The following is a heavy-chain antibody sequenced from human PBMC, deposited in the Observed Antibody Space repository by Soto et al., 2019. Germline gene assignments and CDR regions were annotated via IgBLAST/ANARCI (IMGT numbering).Heavy chain of an antibody. V-gene: IGHV3-21*01. J-gene: IGHJ2*01. D-gene: IGHD6-6*01. CDR3: ARDPTYSSSAAYWYFDL. CDR1: GFTFSSYS. Sequence: SGGSLRLSCAASGFTFSSYSMNWVRQAPGKGLEWVSSISSSSSYIYYADSVKGRFTISRDNAKNSLYLQMNSLRAEDTAVYYCARDPTYSSSAAYWYFDLWGRGTLVTVSS. CDR2: ISSSSSYI.